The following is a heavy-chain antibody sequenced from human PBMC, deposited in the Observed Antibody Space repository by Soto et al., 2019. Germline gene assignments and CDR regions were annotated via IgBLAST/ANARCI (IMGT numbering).Heavy chain of an antibody. CDR2: ISGSGTTM. CDR3: ARVWYFDWLLSDHDALDI. CDR1: GFTFSSFE. V-gene: IGHV3-48*03. J-gene: IGHJ3*02. D-gene: IGHD3-9*01. Sequence: GGSLRLSCVASGFTFSSFELHCVRQAPGKGLEWVSYISGSGTTMSCADSVIGRFTISRDNAKNSLYLQMNSLRAEDTAIYYCARVWYFDWLLSDHDALDIWGHGTMVTVSS.